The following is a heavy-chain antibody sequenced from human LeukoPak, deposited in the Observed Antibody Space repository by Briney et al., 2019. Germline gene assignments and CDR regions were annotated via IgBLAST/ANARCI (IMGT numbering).Heavy chain of an antibody. CDR1: GYTFTGYY. Sequence: ASVKVSCKASGYTFTGYYMHWVRQAPGQGLEWMGRINPNSGGTNYAQKFQGRVTMTRDTSISTAYMELSRLRSDDTAVYYRARIGSGSYYHNWFDPWGQGTLVTVSS. CDR2: INPNSGGT. D-gene: IGHD3-10*01. V-gene: IGHV1-2*06. J-gene: IGHJ5*02. CDR3: ARIGSGSYYHNWFDP.